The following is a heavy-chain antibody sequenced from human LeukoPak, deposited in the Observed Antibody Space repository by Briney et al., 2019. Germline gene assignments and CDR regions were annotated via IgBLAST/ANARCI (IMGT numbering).Heavy chain of an antibody. CDR1: GGSISSYY. Sequence: NPSETLSLTCTVSGGSISSYYRSWIRQPPGKGLEWIGYIYYSGSTNYNPSLKSRVTISVDTSKNQFSLKLSSVTAADTAVYYCAITIAVAGIDAFDIWGQGTMVTVSS. CDR2: IYYSGST. V-gene: IGHV4-59*01. CDR3: AITIAVAGIDAFDI. J-gene: IGHJ3*02. D-gene: IGHD6-19*01.